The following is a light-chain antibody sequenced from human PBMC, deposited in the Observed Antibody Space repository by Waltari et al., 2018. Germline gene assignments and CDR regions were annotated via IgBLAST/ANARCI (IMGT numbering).Light chain of an antibody. Sequence: DVQMTQTPSTLSASVGARVTITCRASQSVSDWVAWYQQKPGKAPQLLIYKSSYLEDGVPSRFSGSASGTEFTFTIASLQADDFATYYCQQCHTFPKAFGQGTKVEV. V-gene: IGKV1-5*03. CDR1: QSVSDW. CDR2: KSS. J-gene: IGKJ1*01. CDR3: QQCHTFPKA.